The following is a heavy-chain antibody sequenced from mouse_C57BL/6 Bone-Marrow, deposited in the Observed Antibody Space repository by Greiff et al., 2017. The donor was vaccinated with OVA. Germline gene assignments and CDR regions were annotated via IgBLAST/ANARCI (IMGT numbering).Heavy chain of an antibody. D-gene: IGHD2-3*01. J-gene: IGHJ2*01. CDR3: ARDQDDGYFSFDY. CDR2: ISDGGSYT. V-gene: IGHV5-4*01. CDR1: GFTFSSYA. Sequence: EVKLVESGGGLVKPGGSLKLSCAASGFTFSSYAMSWVRQTPEKRLEWVATISDGGSYTYYPGNVKGRFTISRDNAKNNLYLQMSHLKSEDTAMYYCARDQDDGYFSFDYWGQGTTLTVSS.